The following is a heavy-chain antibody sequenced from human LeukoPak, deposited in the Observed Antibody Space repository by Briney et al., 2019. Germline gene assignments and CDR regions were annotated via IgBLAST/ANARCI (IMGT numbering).Heavy chain of an antibody. J-gene: IGHJ4*02. D-gene: IGHD3-10*01. Sequence: GESLKISCKGSGYSFSSYWINWVRQMPGKGLEWMGRIDPSDSYTNYNPSFQGHVTILADKSISTAYLQWSSLKASDTAIYYCARHTISDYWGQGTQVTVSS. CDR2: IDPSDSYT. CDR1: GYSFSSYW. V-gene: IGHV5-10-1*01. CDR3: ARHTISDY.